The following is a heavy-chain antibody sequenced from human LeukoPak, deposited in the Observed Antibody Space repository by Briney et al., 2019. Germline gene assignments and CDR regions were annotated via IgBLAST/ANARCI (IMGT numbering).Heavy chain of an antibody. CDR3: AKDIVVVPAAMPLPLDY. Sequence: PGRSLRLSCAASGFTFSSYGMHWVRQAPGKGLEWVAVISYDGSNKYYADSVKGRFTISRDNSKNTLYLQMNSLRAEDTAAYYCAKDIVVVPAAMPLPLDYWGQGTLVTVSS. J-gene: IGHJ4*02. CDR2: ISYDGSNK. D-gene: IGHD2-2*01. V-gene: IGHV3-30*18. CDR1: GFTFSSYG.